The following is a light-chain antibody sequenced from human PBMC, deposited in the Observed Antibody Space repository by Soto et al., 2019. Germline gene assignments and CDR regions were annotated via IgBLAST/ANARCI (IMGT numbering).Light chain of an antibody. V-gene: IGKV1-9*01. Sequence: DIHLTQSPSFLSASVGDRVTVTCRASQDISTYLAWFQQKPGKAPQLLVYPASTLQGGVPSRFSGRGSGTAFSLTISSLQPEDLATYYCQQLRTYPYTFRHGTKLDIK. J-gene: IGKJ2*01. CDR1: QDISTY. CDR2: PAS. CDR3: QQLRTYPYT.